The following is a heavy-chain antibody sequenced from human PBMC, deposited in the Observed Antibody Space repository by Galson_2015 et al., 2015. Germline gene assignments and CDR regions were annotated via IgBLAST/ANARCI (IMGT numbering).Heavy chain of an antibody. CDR1: GYTFTNYW. V-gene: IGHV5-51*01. J-gene: IGHJ4*02. CDR2: IYPGDSRT. CDR3: ARWANPKFFDF. Sequence: QSGAEVTKPGESLKISCKGSGYTFTNYWIGWVRQISGKGLEWMGIIYPGDSRTTYSPSFQGQVTVSADKSISTAYLQWSSLKASDTAIYYCARWANPKFFDFWGQGALVTVSS.